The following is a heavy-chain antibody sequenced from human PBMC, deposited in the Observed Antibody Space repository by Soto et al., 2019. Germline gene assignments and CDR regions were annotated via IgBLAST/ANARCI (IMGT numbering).Heavy chain of an antibody. Sequence: GGSLRLSCAASGFTFSSYAMSWVRQAPGKGLEWVSAISGSGGSTYYADSVKGRFTISRDNSKNTLYLQMNSLRAEDTAVYYCASPSYSSGWFYFDYWGQGTLVTVSS. J-gene: IGHJ4*02. V-gene: IGHV3-23*01. CDR3: ASPSYSSGWFYFDY. D-gene: IGHD6-19*01. CDR1: GFTFSSYA. CDR2: ISGSGGST.